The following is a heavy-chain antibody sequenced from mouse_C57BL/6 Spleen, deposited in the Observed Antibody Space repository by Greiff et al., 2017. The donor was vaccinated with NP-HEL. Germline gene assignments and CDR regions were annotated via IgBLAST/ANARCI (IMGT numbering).Heavy chain of an antibody. CDR2: IDPETGGT. D-gene: IGHD1-1*01. Sequence: QVQLQQSGAELVRPGASVTLSCKASGYTFTDYEMHWVKQTPVHGLEWIGAIDPETGGTAYNQKFKGKAILTADKSSSTAYMELRSLTSEDSAVYYCTRRRITGLRYYFDYWGQSTTLTVSS. J-gene: IGHJ2*01. CDR1: GYTFTDYE. CDR3: TRRRITGLRYYFDY. V-gene: IGHV1-15*01.